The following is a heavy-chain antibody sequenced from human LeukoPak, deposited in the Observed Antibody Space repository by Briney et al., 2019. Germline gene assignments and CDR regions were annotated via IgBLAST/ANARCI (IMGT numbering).Heavy chain of an antibody. J-gene: IGHJ4*02. Sequence: GALRLSCAASGFTFSSYAMHWVRQAPGKGLEWVAVISYDGSNKYYADSVKGRFTISRDNSKNTLYLQMNSLRAEDTAVYYCANTISSSSGYYFDYWGQGTLVTVSS. CDR1: GFTFSSYA. V-gene: IGHV3-30*04. D-gene: IGHD6-6*01. CDR3: ANTISSSSGYYFDY. CDR2: ISYDGSNK.